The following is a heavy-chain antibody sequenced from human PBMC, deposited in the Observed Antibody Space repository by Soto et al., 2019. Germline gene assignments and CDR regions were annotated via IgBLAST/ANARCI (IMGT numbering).Heavy chain of an antibody. CDR3: ARGILDHVGYFAY. CDR2: VFYSGSS. Sequence: PSETLSLTCSVFGGSVSTGDFYWSWIRQTPGKGLEWIGYVFYSGSSYYHPSLQSRGVISVDASKNQFSLKLRSVTAADTAVYFCARGILDHVGYFAYRGQGILVTVSS. V-gene: IGHV4-30-4*08. J-gene: IGHJ4*02. D-gene: IGHD3-3*01. CDR1: GGSVSTGDFY.